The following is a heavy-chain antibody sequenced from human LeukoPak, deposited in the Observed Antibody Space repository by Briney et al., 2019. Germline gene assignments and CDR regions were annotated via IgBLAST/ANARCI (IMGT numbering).Heavy chain of an antibody. CDR3: ARDFTDIVVVPAASFDY. CDR2: ISAYNGNT. V-gene: IGHV1-18*01. D-gene: IGHD2-2*01. J-gene: IGHJ4*02. Sequence: ASVKVSCKASGYTFTSYGISWVRQAPRQGLEWMGWISAYNGNTNYAQKLQGRVTMTTDTSTSTAYMELRSLRSDDTAVYYCARDFTDIVVVPAASFDYWGQGTLVTVSS. CDR1: GYTFTSYG.